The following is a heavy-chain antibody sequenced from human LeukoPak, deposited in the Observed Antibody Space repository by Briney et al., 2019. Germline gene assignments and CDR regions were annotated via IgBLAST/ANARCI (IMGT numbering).Heavy chain of an antibody. CDR3: ARHRVREWELLYFDY. V-gene: IGHV4-59*08. CDR1: GGSISSYY. D-gene: IGHD1-26*01. CDR2: IYYSGST. J-gene: IGHJ4*02. Sequence: PSETLSLTCTVSGGSISSYYWSWIRQPPGKGLEWIGYIYYSGSTNYNPSLKSRVTISVDTSKNQFSLKLSSVTAADTAVYYCARHRVREWELLYFDYWGQGTLVTVSS.